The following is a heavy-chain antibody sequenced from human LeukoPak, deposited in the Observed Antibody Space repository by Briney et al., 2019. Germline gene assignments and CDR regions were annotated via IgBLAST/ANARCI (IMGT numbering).Heavy chain of an antibody. CDR3: ARGDGDYVFSRGGGSRSDY. J-gene: IGHJ4*02. Sequence: PGGSLRLSCAASGFTFSSYPMNWVRQAPGKGLEWVSYITSSSSNIYYADSVKGRFTISRDNAKNSLYLQMNSLRAEDTAVYYCARGDGDYVFSRGGGSRSDYWGQGTLVTVSS. CDR2: ITSSSSNI. V-gene: IGHV3-21*01. CDR1: GFTFSSYP. D-gene: IGHD4-17*01.